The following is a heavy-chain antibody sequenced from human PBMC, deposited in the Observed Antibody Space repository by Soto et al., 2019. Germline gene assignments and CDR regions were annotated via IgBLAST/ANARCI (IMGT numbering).Heavy chain of an antibody. J-gene: IGHJ5*02. CDR2: ISAYNGNT. CDR1: GYTFTSYG. CDR3: ARTPRRIPPINWFDP. D-gene: IGHD2-15*01. V-gene: IGHV1-18*01. Sequence: GASVKVSCKASGYTFTSYGISWVRQAPGQGLEWMGWISAYNGNTNYAQKLQGRVTMTTDTSTSTAYMELRSLRSDDTAVYYCARTPRRIPPINWFDPWGQGTLVTVSS.